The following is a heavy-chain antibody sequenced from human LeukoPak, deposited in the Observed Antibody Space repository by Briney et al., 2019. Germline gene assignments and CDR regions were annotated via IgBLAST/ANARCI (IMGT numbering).Heavy chain of an antibody. D-gene: IGHD6-13*01. CDR1: GFTFSSYA. V-gene: IGHV3-53*01. CDR3: ARVAGSSWFNFDY. CDR2: IYSGGST. Sequence: GGSLRLSCAASGFTFSSYAMSWVRQAPGKGLEWVSVIYSGGSTYYADSVKGRFTISRDNSKNTLYLQMNSLRAEDTAVYYCARVAGSSWFNFDYWGQGTLVTVSS. J-gene: IGHJ4*02.